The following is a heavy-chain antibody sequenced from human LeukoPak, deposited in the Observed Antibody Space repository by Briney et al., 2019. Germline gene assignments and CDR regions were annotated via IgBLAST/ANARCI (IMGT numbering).Heavy chain of an antibody. CDR1: GFTFRSYA. J-gene: IGHJ4*02. D-gene: IGHD1-7*01. CDR3: AREGLVFGLELLRPFDY. Sequence: PGGSLRLSCAASGFTFRSYAMHWVRQAPGKGLEWVAVISYDGSNKYYADSVKGRFTISRDNSKNTLYLQMNSLRPEDTAVYYCAREGLVFGLELLRPFDYWGQGTLVTVSS. V-gene: IGHV3-30-3*01. CDR2: ISYDGSNK.